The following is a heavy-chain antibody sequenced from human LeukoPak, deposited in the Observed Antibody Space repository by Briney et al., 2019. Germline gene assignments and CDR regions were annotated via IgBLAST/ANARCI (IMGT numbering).Heavy chain of an antibody. CDR2: ISWDGGST. D-gene: IGHD1-26*01. V-gene: IGHV3-43D*03. CDR1: GFTFDDYA. Sequence: AGGSLRLSCAASGFTFDDYAMHWVRQAPGKGLEWVSLISWDGGSTYYADSVKGRFTISRDNSKNSLYPQMNSLRAEDTALYYCAKDLARQRAGLGAFDIWGQGTMVTVSS. CDR3: AKDLARQRAGLGAFDI. J-gene: IGHJ3*02.